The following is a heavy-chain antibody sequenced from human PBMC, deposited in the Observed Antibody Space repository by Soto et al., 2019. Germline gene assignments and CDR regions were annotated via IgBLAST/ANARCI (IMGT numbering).Heavy chain of an antibody. CDR3: ARVSTLGKDYGVDV. Sequence: PSETLSLTCSVSSGSISSSDYYWSLIRQPPGKGLEWIGYINYSGRTYYKPSLKSRVSISIDTSKNQFSLRPTSVTAADTAVYFRARVSTLGKDYGVDVWGQRHTVTVSS. D-gene: IGHD6-13*01. CDR1: SGSISSSDYY. CDR2: INYSGRT. V-gene: IGHV4-30-4*01. J-gene: IGHJ6*02.